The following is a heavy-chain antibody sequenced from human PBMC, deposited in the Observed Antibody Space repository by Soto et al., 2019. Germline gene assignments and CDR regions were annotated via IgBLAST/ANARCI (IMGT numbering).Heavy chain of an antibody. V-gene: IGHV3-33*01. Sequence: QVQLVESGGGVVQPGRSLRLSCAASGFTFSSYGMHWVRQAPGKGLEWVAVIWYDGSNKYYADSVKGRFTISRDNSKNTLYLQMNSLRAEDTAVYYWARQVGYGDYLDYWGQGTLVT. CDR1: GFTFSSYG. J-gene: IGHJ4*02. CDR2: IWYDGSNK. CDR3: ARQVGYGDYLDY. D-gene: IGHD4-17*01.